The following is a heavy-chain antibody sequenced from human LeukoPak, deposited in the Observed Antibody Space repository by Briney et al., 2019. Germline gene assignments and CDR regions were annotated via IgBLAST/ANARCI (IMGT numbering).Heavy chain of an antibody. CDR1: GGFISSYY. CDR2: IYYSGST. D-gene: IGHD5-24*01. V-gene: IGHV4-59*08. Sequence: SETLSLTCIVSGGFISSYYWSWIRQPPGKGLEWIGYIYYSGSTSYNPSLKSRVTMSVDTSKNQFSLKLSSVTATDTALYYCASGGPKDGYKFDHRGQGTQVTVSS. J-gene: IGHJ4*02. CDR3: ASGGPKDGYKFDH.